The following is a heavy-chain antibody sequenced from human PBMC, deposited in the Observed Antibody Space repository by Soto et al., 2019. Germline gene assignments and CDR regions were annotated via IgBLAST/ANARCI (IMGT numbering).Heavy chain of an antibody. D-gene: IGHD1-26*01. CDR2: ISYDGSNK. J-gene: IGHJ4*02. Sequence: QVQLVESGGGVVQPGRSLRLSCAASGFTFSSYAMHWVRQAPGKGLEWVAVISYDGSNKYYADSVKGRFTISRDNSKNKLYLQMNSLRAEDTAVYYCAREFRGRELLRGIFDYWGQGTLVTVSS. V-gene: IGHV3-30-3*01. CDR3: AREFRGRELLRGIFDY. CDR1: GFTFSSYA.